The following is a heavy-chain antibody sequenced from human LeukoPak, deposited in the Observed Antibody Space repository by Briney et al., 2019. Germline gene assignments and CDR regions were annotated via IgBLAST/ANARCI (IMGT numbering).Heavy chain of an antibody. CDR2: ISYDGSNK. CDR1: GFTFSSYG. Sequence: PGGSLRLSCAASGFTFSSYGMHWVRQAPGKGLEWVAVISYDGSNKYYADSVKGRFTISRDNSKNTLYLQMNSLRAEDTAVYYCARALQWLATQSAFDIWGQGTMVTVSS. V-gene: IGHV3-30*03. CDR3: ARALQWLATQSAFDI. J-gene: IGHJ3*02. D-gene: IGHD6-19*01.